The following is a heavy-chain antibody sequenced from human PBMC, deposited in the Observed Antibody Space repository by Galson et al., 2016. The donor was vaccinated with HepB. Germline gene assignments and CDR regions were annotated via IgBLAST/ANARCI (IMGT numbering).Heavy chain of an antibody. V-gene: IGHV3-30*18. Sequence: SLRLSCAASGFTFSTYGMHWVRQAPGKGLEWVAVISHDGSNKYYADSVKGRFTISRDNSKNTLYLQMNRMRAEDTAVYYCAKDRLAYYYYYYGMDVWGQGTTGTFSS. J-gene: IGHJ6*02. CDR1: GFTFSTYG. CDR3: AKDRLAYYYYYYGMDV. CDR2: ISHDGSNK. D-gene: IGHD6-19*01.